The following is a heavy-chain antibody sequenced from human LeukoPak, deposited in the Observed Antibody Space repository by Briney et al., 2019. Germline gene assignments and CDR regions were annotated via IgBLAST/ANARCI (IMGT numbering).Heavy chain of an antibody. CDR2: IYYSGST. V-gene: IGHV4-39*07. CDR1: GGSISSGSYY. D-gene: IGHD2-2*01. J-gene: IGHJ4*02. Sequence: PSETLSLTCTVSGGSISSGSYYWGWIRQPPGKGLEWIGSIYYSGSTNYNPSLKSRVTISVDTSKNQFSLKLSSVTAADTAVYYCARVHCSSTSCYVDYWGQGTLVTVSS. CDR3: ARVHCSSTSCYVDY.